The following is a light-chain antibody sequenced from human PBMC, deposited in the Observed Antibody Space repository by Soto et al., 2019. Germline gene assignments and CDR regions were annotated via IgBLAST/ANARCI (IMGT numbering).Light chain of an antibody. CDR2: GAS. CDR1: QSVRSNY. V-gene: IGKV3-20*01. J-gene: IGKJ4*01. CDR3: QQYTSSPLT. Sequence: EIVLTQSPGTLSLSSGERATLSCRASQSVRSNYLAWYQQKPGQARRLLIYGASSRATGIPDRFGGSGSGTDFTLTISRLEPEDFAVYYCQQYTSSPLTFRGGTKVEIK.